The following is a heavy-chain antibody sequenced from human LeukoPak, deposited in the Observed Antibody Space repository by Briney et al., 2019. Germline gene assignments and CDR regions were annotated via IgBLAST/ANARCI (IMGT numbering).Heavy chain of an antibody. V-gene: IGHV3-73*01. J-gene: IGHJ4*02. CDR1: GFTFSGSA. Sequence: GGSLRLSCAASGFTFSGSAMHWVRQASGKGLEWVGRIRSKANSYATAYAASVKGRFTISRDDSKNTAYLQMNSLKTEDTAVYYCSKGGIIDYWGQGTLATVSS. CDR2: IRSKANSYAT. CDR3: SKGGIIDY. D-gene: IGHD2-15*01.